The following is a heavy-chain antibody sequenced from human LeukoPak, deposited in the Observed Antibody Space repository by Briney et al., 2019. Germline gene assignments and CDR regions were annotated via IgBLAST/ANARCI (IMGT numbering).Heavy chain of an antibody. CDR3: ARRVYYDILTASYYFDY. V-gene: IGHV4-39*01. CDR2: IYYSGST. D-gene: IGHD3-9*01. CDR1: GCSINNSIPYY. Sequence: AETLSITYSDSGCSINNSIPYYRGSTRQPAGERLEWIGSIYYSGSTYYNPSLKSRVTISVDTSKNQFSLRLRSVNAADTALYYCARRVYYDILTASYYFDYSCQGTLVTVSS. J-gene: IGHJ4*02.